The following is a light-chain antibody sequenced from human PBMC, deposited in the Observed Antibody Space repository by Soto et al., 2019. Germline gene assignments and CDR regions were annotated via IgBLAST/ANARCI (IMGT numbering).Light chain of an antibody. CDR3: QQYYSTPRT. V-gene: IGKV4-1*01. J-gene: IGKJ1*01. CDR2: LAS. Sequence: DIVMTQSPDSLAMSLGERATINCTSNQSVLYSSNNKNYLAWYQQRPSQPPKLLIYLASTRESGVPDRFSGSGSGPDFTLTISSLQAEDVAVYYCQQYYSTPRTFGQGTKVEIK. CDR1: QSVLYSSNNKNY.